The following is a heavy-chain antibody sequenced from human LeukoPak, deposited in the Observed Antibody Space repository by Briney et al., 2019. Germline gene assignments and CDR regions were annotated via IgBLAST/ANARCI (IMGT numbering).Heavy chain of an antibody. CDR2: IWYDGSNR. CDR3: AREETIVTTGPILGY. V-gene: IGHV3-33*01. Sequence: GGSLRLSCAAYGFTFSINGMHWVRQAPGKGLEWVAVIWYDGSNRYRADSVKGRFTISRDNSKNTLYLQMNSLRAEDTAVYYCAREETIVTTGPILGYWGQGTQVTVSS. J-gene: IGHJ4*02. D-gene: IGHD4-17*01. CDR1: GFTFSING.